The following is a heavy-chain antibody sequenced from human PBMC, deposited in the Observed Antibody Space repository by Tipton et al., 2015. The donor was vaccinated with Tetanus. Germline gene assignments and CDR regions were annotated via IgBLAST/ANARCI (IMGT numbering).Heavy chain of an antibody. J-gene: IGHJ4*02. CDR1: GGSISSYY. D-gene: IGHD2-8*01. V-gene: IGHV4-34*01. Sequence: TLSLTCTVSGGSISSYYWSWIRQPPGKGLEWIGEINHSGSTNYNPSLKSRVTISVDTSKNQFSLKLSSVTAADTAVYYCARRRGGYCTNGVCFGAFDYWGQGTLVTVSS. CDR3: ARRRGGYCTNGVCFGAFDY. CDR2: INHSGST.